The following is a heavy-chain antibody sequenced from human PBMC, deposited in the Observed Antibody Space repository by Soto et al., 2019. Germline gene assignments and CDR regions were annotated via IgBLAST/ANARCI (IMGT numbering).Heavy chain of an antibody. D-gene: IGHD6-19*01. CDR1: GFTFSSYG. Sequence: QVQLVESGGGVVQPGRSLRLSCAASGFTFSSYGMHWVRQAPGKGLEWVAVIWYDGSNKYYADSVKGRFTISRDNSKNKLYLQTNGLRAVDTAVYYCARYRVPYSSGWWEFDYCGHGTLVTVSS. J-gene: IGHJ4*01. CDR2: IWYDGSNK. CDR3: ARYRVPYSSGWWEFDY. V-gene: IGHV3-33*01.